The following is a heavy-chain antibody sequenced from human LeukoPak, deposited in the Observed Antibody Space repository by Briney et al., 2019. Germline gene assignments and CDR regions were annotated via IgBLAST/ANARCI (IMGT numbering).Heavy chain of an antibody. CDR1: GFTFSSYS. CDR2: ISISSSYI. V-gene: IGHV3-21*01. Sequence: GSVRLSCAASGFTFSSYSMNWVRQAPGKGLEWVSSISISSSYIYYADSVKGRFTISRDNAKNSLYLQMNSLRAEDTAVYYCARDGYYYDSSGYYQEAFDIWGQGTMVTVSS. J-gene: IGHJ3*02. CDR3: ARDGYYYDSSGYYQEAFDI. D-gene: IGHD3-22*01.